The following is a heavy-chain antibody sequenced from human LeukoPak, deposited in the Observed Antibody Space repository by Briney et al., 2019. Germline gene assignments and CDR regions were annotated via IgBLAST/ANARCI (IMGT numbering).Heavy chain of an antibody. Sequence: GASVKVSCKASGYTFVTYGINWVRQAPAQGPEWIGWISTYNGNTKYALKFQDRVTLTRDTSTTTAYMELKSMTSGDRAVYYCARASFDHWGQGTLVIVSS. J-gene: IGHJ4*02. CDR1: GYTFVTYG. V-gene: IGHV1-18*01. CDR2: ISTYNGNT. CDR3: ARASFDH.